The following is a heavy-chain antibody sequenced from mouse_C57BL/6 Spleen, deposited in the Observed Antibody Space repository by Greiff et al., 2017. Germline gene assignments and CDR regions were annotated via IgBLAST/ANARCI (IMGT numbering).Heavy chain of an antibody. D-gene: IGHD2-5*01. V-gene: IGHV5-17*01. J-gene: IGHJ4*01. CDR1: GFTFSDYG. CDR3: ARPYYSNYYAMDY. Sequence: EVQVVESGGGLVKPGGSLKLSCAASGFTFSDYGMHWVRQAPEKGLVWVAYISSGSSTIYYADTVKGRFTISRDNAKNTLFLQMTSLRSEDTAMYYCARPYYSNYYAMDYWGQGTLVTVSS. CDR2: ISSGSSTI.